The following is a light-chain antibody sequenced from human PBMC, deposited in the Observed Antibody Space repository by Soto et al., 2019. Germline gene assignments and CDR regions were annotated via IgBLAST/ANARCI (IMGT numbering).Light chain of an antibody. CDR3: QQSYSTPPWT. J-gene: IGKJ1*01. Sequence: EIQMTQYPSSLSASVVHRVTITCRASQSIVTYLNWYLQKPGKAPKLLIYAASNLQSGVPSRFSGSGSGTDFTLTISSLQPEDFATYFCQQSYSTPPWTFGQGTKVDI. V-gene: IGKV1-39*01. CDR1: QSIVTY. CDR2: AAS.